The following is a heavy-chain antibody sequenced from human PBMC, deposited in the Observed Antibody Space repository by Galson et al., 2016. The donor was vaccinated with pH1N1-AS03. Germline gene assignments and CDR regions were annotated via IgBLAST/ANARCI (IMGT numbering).Heavy chain of an antibody. CDR2: TYYRSRWYN. Sequence: CAISGDSVSSDSAAWNWIRQSPSRVLEWLGRTYYRSRWYNDYAPSLSSRVSFTADTSKNQFSLHLTSVTPEDSATYFCVRDFYGDVFGYWGQGTLVTVSS. V-gene: IGHV6-1*01. D-gene: IGHD4-17*01. CDR3: VRDFYGDVFGY. CDR1: GDSVSSDSAA. J-gene: IGHJ4*02.